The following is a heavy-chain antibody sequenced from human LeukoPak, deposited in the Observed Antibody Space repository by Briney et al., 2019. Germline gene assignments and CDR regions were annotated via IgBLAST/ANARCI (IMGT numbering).Heavy chain of an antibody. CDR1: GFTFGDYA. J-gene: IGHJ4*02. CDR3: TRWGSSGYYYFDY. D-gene: IGHD3-22*01. CDR2: IRSKAYGGTT. V-gene: IGHV3-49*03. Sequence: GGSLRLSCTASGFTFGDYAMSWFRQAPGKGLEWVGFIRSKAYGGTTEYAASVKGRFAISRDDSKSIAYLQMSSLKTEDTAVYYCTRWGSSGYYYFDYWGRGTLVTVSS.